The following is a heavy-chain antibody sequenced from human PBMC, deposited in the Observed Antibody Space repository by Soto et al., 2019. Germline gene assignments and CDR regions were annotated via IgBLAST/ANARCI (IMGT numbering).Heavy chain of an antibody. V-gene: IGHV3-33*01. CDR1: GFTFSSYG. CDR3: ARARPEDYAGLDY. Sequence: PGGSLRLSCAASGFTFSSYGMHWVRQAPGKGLEWVAVIWYDGSNKYYADSVKGRFTISRDNSKNTLYLQMNSLRAEDTAVYYCARARPEDYAGLDYWGQGTLVTVSS. J-gene: IGHJ4*02. D-gene: IGHD4-17*01. CDR2: IWYDGSNK.